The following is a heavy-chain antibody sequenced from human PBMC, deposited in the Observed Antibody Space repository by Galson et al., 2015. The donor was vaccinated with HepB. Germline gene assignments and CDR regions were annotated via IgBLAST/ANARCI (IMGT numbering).Heavy chain of an antibody. Sequence: SLRLSCAASGFTFSSYWVSWVRQAPGKGLEWVANIKEDGSDKNYLDSVNGRFTISRDNAKNSLYLQMDSLRAEDTAVFYCARVGDKSAHFDYWGQGTLVTVSS. CDR1: GFTFSSYW. CDR3: ARVGDKSAHFDY. V-gene: IGHV3-7*01. D-gene: IGHD2-21*01. CDR2: IKEDGSDK. J-gene: IGHJ4*02.